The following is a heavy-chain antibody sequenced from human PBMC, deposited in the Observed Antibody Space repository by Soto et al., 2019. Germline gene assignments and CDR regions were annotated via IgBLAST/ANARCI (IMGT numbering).Heavy chain of an antibody. Sequence: QVQLVQSGAEVKKPGSSVKVSYKASGGTFSSYAISWVRQAPGQGLEWMGGIIPIFGTANYAQKFQGRVTITADESTSTAYMELSSLRSEDTAVYYCAREMGIAAHYYYYGMDVWGQGTTVTVSS. D-gene: IGHD6-13*01. J-gene: IGHJ6*02. CDR1: GGTFSSYA. V-gene: IGHV1-69*01. CDR3: AREMGIAAHYYYYGMDV. CDR2: IIPIFGTA.